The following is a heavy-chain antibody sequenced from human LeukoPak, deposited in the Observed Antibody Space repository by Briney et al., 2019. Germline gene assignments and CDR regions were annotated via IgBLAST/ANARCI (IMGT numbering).Heavy chain of an antibody. D-gene: IGHD3-10*01. CDR3: ARDGSGSYSVY. V-gene: IGHV4-61*02. CDR2: IYTSGST. J-gene: IGHJ4*02. Sequence: SETLSLTCTVSGGSISISSYYWSWIRQPAGKGLEWIGRIYTSGSTNYNPSLKSRVTMSVDTSKNQFSLKLSSVTAADTAVYYRARDGSGSYSVYWGQGTLVTVSS. CDR1: GGSISISSYY.